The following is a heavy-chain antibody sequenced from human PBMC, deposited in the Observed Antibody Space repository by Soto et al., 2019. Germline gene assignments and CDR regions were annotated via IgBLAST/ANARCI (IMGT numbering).Heavy chain of an antibody. CDR1: GFTFSRYW. CDR3: ARDLGYDILTGLFYY. D-gene: IGHD3-9*01. CDR2: IKQDGSEK. Sequence: EVQLVESGGGLVQPGGSLRLSCAASGFTFSRYWMSWVRQAPGKGLEWVANIKQDGSEKYYVDSVKGRFTISRDNAKNSLYLQMNSLRAEDTAVYYCARDLGYDILTGLFYYWGQGTLVTVSS. V-gene: IGHV3-7*04. J-gene: IGHJ4*02.